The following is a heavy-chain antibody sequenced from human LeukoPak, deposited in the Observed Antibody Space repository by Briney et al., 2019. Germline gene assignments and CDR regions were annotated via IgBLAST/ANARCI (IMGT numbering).Heavy chain of an antibody. CDR1: GFTFSSYG. CDR3: ARGGPIYSYGMDV. CDR2: INSDGSST. J-gene: IGHJ6*04. Sequence: QAGGSLRLSCAASGFTFSSYGMHWVRQAPGKGLVWVSRINSDGSSTSYADSVKGRFTISRDNAKNTLYLQMNSLRAEDTAVYYCARGGPIYSYGMDVWGKGTTVTVSS. D-gene: IGHD3-10*01. V-gene: IGHV3-74*01.